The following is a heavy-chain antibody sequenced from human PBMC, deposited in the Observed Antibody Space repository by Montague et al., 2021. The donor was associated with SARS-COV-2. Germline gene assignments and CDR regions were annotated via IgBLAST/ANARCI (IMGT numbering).Heavy chain of an antibody. D-gene: IGHD2-21*01. V-gene: IGHV3-48*03. CDR1: GFIFSSYE. CDR2: ISSSGGGSTK. J-gene: IGHJ6*02. CDR3: ARDRDWDDWCGLDV. Sequence: SLRLSCAASGFIFSSYEMNWVRQAPGKGLEWISYISSSGGGSTKHYTDSGKGRFTISSDNAKNSLQLQMNSLRVEDTAIYYCARDRDWDDWCGLDVWGQGTTVTVSS.